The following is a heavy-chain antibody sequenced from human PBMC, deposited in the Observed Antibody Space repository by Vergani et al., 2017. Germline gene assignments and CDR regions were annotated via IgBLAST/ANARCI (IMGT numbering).Heavy chain of an antibody. CDR2: VSTSSSYI. D-gene: IGHD3-3*01. CDR3: ARGGAFWRDCYFDI. CDR1: EFSFCSYS. V-gene: IGHV3-21*01. Sequence: EVQLVESGGGLVKPGGSLRLSCAASEFSFCSYSMNWVRRAPGKGLEWVSSVSTSSSYIYYADSVRGRFTISGDNAKNSLFLQMNSLRAEDTAVYYCARGGAFWRDCYFDIWGRGTLVTVSS. J-gene: IGHJ2*01.